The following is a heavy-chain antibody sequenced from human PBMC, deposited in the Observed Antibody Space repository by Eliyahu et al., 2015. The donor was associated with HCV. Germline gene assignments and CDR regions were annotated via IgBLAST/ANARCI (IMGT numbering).Heavy chain of an antibody. CDR2: MNPNSGNT. CDR1: GYTFTSYD. CDR3: ASSHSGYDNYYYYYYMDV. J-gene: IGHJ6*03. D-gene: IGHD5-12*01. V-gene: IGHV1-8*01. Sequence: QVQLVQSGAEVKKPGASVKVSCKASGYTFTSYDINWVRQATGQGLEWMGWMNPNSGNTGYAQKFQGRVTMTRNTSISTAYMELSSLRSEDTAVYYCASSHSGYDNYYYYYYMDVWGKGTTVTVSS.